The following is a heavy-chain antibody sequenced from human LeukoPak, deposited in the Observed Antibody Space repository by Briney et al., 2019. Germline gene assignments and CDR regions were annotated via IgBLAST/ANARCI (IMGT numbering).Heavy chain of an antibody. Sequence: KPGGSLRLSCTASGFTLGDYAMSWFRQAPGKGLEWVGFIRSKAYGGTTEYAASVKGRFTISRDDSKSIAYLQMNSLKTEDTAVYYCSRYYDSSGYSVWGQGTTVTVSS. CDR1: GFTLGDYA. CDR3: SRYYDSSGYSV. V-gene: IGHV3-49*05. CDR2: IRSKAYGGTT. D-gene: IGHD3-22*01. J-gene: IGHJ6*02.